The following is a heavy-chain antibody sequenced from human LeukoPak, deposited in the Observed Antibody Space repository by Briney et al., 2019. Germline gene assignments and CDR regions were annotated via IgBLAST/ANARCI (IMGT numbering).Heavy chain of an antibody. CDR3: ARNSATGLAY. Sequence: NTSETLSLTCTVSGGSISSYYWSWIRQPPGKGLEWIGYIYYSGSTNYNPSLKSRVTISVDTSKNQFSLKLTSVTAADTAVYYCARNSATGLAYWGQGSLVTVSS. CDR2: IYYSGST. V-gene: IGHV4-59*12. J-gene: IGHJ4*02. CDR1: GGSISSYY. D-gene: IGHD1-1*01.